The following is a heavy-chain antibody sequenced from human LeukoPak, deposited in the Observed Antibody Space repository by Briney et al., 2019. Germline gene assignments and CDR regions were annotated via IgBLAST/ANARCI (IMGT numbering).Heavy chain of an antibody. J-gene: IGHJ4*02. CDR2: TRNKPNSCTT. CDR1: GFTFSDLY. Sequence: PGGSLRLSCAASGFTFSDLYMDWVRQAPGKGLEWVGRTRNKPNSCTTEYAASVKGRFTISRDDSKNSLFLQMNSLKTEDTAVYYCVRDFYESSGSTYYFDYWGQGTLVTVSS. D-gene: IGHD3-22*01. CDR3: VRDFYESSGSTYYFDY. V-gene: IGHV3-72*01.